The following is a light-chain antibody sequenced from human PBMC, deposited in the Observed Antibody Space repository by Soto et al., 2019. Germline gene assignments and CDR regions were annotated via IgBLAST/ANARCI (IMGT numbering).Light chain of an antibody. CDR1: ESVSGRQ. Sequence: EICMYPSAVTLSFSACYRATRSCMASESVSGRQLAWYQQKPGQAPRLLIYGASSRATGIPDRFSGSGSGTDFTLTISRLEPEDFAVYYCQHRSNWRTFGQGTKVDI. J-gene: IGKJ1*01. V-gene: IGKV3D-20*02. CDR3: QHRSNWRT. CDR2: GAS.